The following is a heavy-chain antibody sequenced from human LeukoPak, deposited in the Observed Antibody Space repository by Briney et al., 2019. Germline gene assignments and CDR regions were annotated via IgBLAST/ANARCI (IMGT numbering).Heavy chain of an antibody. V-gene: IGHV4-34*01. Sequence: LSLTCAVYGGSXSGYYWSWVRQPPGKGLEWIGEINHSGSTNYNPSLKSRVTISVDTSKNQFSLKLSSVTAADTAVYYCARSGDGYNLDYWGQGTLVTVSS. CDR2: INHSGST. J-gene: IGHJ4*02. D-gene: IGHD5-12*01. CDR1: GGSXSGYY. CDR3: ARSGDGYNLDY.